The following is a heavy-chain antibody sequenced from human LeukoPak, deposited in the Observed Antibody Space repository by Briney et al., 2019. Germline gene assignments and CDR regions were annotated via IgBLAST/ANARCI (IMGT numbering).Heavy chain of an antibody. Sequence: SETLSLTCAVYGGSFSGYYWSWIRQPPGKGLEWIGEINHSGSTNYNPSLKSRVTISVDTSKNQFSLKLSSVTAADTAVYYCARDISSGWSEIGGFDYWGQGTLVTVSS. CDR2: INHSGST. CDR1: GGSFSGYY. V-gene: IGHV4-34*01. J-gene: IGHJ4*02. D-gene: IGHD6-19*01. CDR3: ARDISSGWSEIGGFDY.